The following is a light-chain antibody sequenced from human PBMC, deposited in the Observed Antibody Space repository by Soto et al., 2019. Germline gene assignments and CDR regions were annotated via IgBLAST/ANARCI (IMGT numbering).Light chain of an antibody. V-gene: IGKV2-30*02. Sequence: DVVMTQTPLSLSVAPGQPASISCKSSQSLLHITGETFLFWYLQRPGQSPRRLIYKISNRDSGVPDRFSGSGSGTDFTLQISRVEAEDVGVYYCMQGTHWPLTFGQGTRLEIK. J-gene: IGKJ5*01. CDR2: KIS. CDR3: MQGTHWPLT. CDR1: QSLLHITGETF.